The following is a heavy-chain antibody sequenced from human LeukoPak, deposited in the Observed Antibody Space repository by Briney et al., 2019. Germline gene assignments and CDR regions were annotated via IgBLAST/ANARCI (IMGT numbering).Heavy chain of an antibody. Sequence: SETLSLTCTVSGGSMSPYHWGWIRQPPGKGLEWIGNILYTGSTNYSPSLKSRVTISVDTSKNQFSLKLSSVTAADTAVYYCARSPFRYNFYGSSFDYWGQGTLVTVSS. CDR3: ARSPFRYNFYGSSFDY. D-gene: IGHD3-10*01. CDR2: ILYTGST. V-gene: IGHV4-59*01. J-gene: IGHJ4*02. CDR1: GGSMSPYH.